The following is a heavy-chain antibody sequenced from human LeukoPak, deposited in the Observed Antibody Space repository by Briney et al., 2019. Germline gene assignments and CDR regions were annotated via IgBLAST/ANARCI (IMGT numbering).Heavy chain of an antibody. CDR1: GYTFIDQY. CDR3: AKGRSAVPDF. CDR2: INANGGVT. D-gene: IGHD6-19*01. V-gene: IGHV1-2*02. Sequence: ASVKASCKASGYTFIDQYVHWVRQAPGQGLEWMGWINANGGVTKYAQRFKDRVTLTRATSISTAYMELRSLTVNDTAIYYCAKGRSAVPDFWGQGTLVTVSS. J-gene: IGHJ4*02.